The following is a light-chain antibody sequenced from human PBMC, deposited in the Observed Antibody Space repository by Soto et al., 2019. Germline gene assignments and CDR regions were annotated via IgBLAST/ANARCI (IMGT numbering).Light chain of an antibody. Sequence: QSALTQPPSASGSPGQSVTISCTGTSSDVGGYNYVSWYQQQPGKAPKLLIYEVSKRPSGVPDRFSGSKSGNTASLTVSGLQAEDEADYYCSSYAGSNKEVFGTGTKLTVL. CDR3: SSYAGSNKEV. V-gene: IGLV2-8*01. CDR1: SSDVGGYNY. CDR2: EVS. J-gene: IGLJ1*01.